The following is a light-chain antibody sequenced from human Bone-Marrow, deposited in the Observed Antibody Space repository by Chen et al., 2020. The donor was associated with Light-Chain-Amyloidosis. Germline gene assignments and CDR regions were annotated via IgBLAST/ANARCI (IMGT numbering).Light chain of an antibody. CDR3: QVWDRCSDRPV. J-gene: IGLJ3*02. CDR2: DDS. V-gene: IGLV3-21*02. CDR1: NIGSTS. Sequence: SYVLTQPSSVSVAPGQTATIACGGNNIGSTSVHWYQQTPGQAPLLVVYDDSDRPSGIPERLSGSNSGDTATLTIRRGEAGDEADYYCQVWDRCSDRPVFGGGTKLTVL.